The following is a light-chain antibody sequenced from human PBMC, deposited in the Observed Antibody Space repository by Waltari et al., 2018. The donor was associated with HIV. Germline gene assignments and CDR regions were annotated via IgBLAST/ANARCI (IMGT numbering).Light chain of an antibody. CDR1: NSNVGSNY. J-gene: IGLJ2*01. CDR3: ATWDDSLNGVL. V-gene: IGLV1-47*01. CDR2: RDS. Sequence: QSVLTQPPSASEIPGQRVTISCTGGNSNVGSNYVYWYQQVPGTAPKLLVYRDSQRQSGVPDRFTGSKSGTSASLASSGLRSEDEADYYCATWDDSLNGVLFGGGTKLTVL.